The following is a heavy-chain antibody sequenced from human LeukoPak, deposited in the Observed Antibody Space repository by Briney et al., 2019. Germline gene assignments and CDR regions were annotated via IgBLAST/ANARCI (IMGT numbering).Heavy chain of an antibody. CDR2: ISYDGSNK. J-gene: IGHJ3*02. V-gene: IGHV3-30-3*01. CDR1: GFTFSSYA. Sequence: GGSLRLSCAASGFTFSSYAMHWVRQAPGKGLEWVAVISYDGSNKYYADSVKGRFTISRDNSKNTLYLQMNSLRAEDTAVYYCARDFDIVVVVAALKIWGQGTMVTVSS. D-gene: IGHD2-15*01. CDR3: ARDFDIVVVVAALKI.